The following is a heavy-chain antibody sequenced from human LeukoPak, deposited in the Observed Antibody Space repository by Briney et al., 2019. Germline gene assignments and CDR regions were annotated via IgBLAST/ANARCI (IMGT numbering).Heavy chain of an antibody. J-gene: IGHJ4*02. D-gene: IGHD5-18*01. CDR2: IYYSGST. CDR1: GGSISSYY. V-gene: IGHV4-59*12. CDR3: ARARAWDGYGRPGPIDY. Sequence: SETLSLTCTVSGGSISSYYWSWIRQPPGKGLEWIGYIYYSGSTYYNPSLKSRVTISVDTSKNQFSLKLSSVTAADTAVYYCARARAWDGYGRPGPIDYWGQGTLVTVSS.